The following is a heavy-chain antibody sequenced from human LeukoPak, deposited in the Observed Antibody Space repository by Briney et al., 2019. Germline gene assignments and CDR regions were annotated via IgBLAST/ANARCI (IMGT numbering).Heavy chain of an antibody. V-gene: IGHV3-66*01. Sequence: GGSLRLSCAASGFTVSSNYMSWVRQAPGKGLEWVSVIYSGGSTYYADSVKGRFIISGDNSRNTLYLQMNSLRAEDTAVYYCARGADFYDYVWGSYPTFDYWGQGTLVTVSS. CDR2: IYSGGST. D-gene: IGHD3-16*02. CDR1: GFTVSSNY. CDR3: ARGADFYDYVWGSYPTFDY. J-gene: IGHJ4*02.